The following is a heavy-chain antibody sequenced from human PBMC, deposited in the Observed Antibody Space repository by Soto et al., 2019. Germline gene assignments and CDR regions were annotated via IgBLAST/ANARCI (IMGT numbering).Heavy chain of an antibody. D-gene: IGHD6-13*01. CDR2: IIPIFGTA. J-gene: IGHJ4*02. CDR3: ARDTFSSRRYYFDY. V-gene: IGHV1-69*13. CDR1: GGTFSSYA. Sequence: SVKVSCKASGGTFSSYAISWVRQAPGQGLEWMGGIIPIFGTANYAQKFQGRVMITADESTSTAYMELSSLRSEDTAVYYCARDTFSSRRYYFDYWGQGSLVIVSS.